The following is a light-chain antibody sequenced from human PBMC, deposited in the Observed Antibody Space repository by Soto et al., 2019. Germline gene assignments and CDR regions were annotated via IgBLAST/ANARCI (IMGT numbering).Light chain of an antibody. CDR1: QSVSAY. V-gene: IGKV3-11*01. CDR2: DAS. J-gene: IGKJ1*01. CDR3: QQRSNWPWT. Sequence: EIVLTQSPATLSLSPGERVTLSCRASQSVSAYLAWYQHKAGQAPRLLIYDASNRATGIPARFSGSGSGTGFTLTISSLEPEDCAVYFCQQRSNWPWTFGQGTKVEIK.